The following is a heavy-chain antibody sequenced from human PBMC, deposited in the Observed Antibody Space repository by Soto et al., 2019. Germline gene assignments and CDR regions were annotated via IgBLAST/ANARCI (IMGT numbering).Heavy chain of an antibody. V-gene: IGHV4-31*03. CDR2: IYYSGST. CDR3: ACSMVRGVIDYFDY. D-gene: IGHD3-10*01. CDR1: GGSISSGGYY. J-gene: IGHJ4*02. Sequence: QVQLQESGPGLVKPSQTLSLTCTVSGGSISSGGYYWSWIRQHPGKGLEWIGYIYYSGSTYYNPSLKSRVTISVDTSKNQFSLKLSSVTAADTAVSYCACSMVRGVIDYFDYWGQGTLVTVSS.